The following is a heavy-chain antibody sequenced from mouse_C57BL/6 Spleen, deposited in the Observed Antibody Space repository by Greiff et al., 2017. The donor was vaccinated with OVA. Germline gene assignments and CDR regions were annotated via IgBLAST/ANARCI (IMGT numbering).Heavy chain of an antibody. D-gene: IGHD2-3*01. CDR1: GYTFTSYW. CDR3: ARRGTIYDGFSLAY. Sequence: QVQLQQPGAELVKPGASVKMSCKASGYTFTSYWITWVKQRPGQGLEWIGDIYPGSGSTNYNEKFKSKATLTVDTSSSTDYMQLSSLTAEDSAVYYCARRGTIYDGFSLAYWGQGTLVTVSA. V-gene: IGHV1-55*01. CDR2: IYPGSGST. J-gene: IGHJ3*01.